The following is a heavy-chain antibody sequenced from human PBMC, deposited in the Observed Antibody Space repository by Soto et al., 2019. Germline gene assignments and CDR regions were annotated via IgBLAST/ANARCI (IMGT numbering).Heavy chain of an antibody. Sequence: GGSLRLSCAASGFTVSSNYMSWVRQAPGKGLEWVSVIYSGGSTYYADSVKGRFTISRDNSKNTLYLQMNSLRAEDTAVYYCARAGPSIFHYYYMDVWGKGTTVTVSS. CDR2: IYSGGST. CDR3: ARAGPSIFHYYYMDV. D-gene: IGHD6-6*01. CDR1: GFTVSSNY. J-gene: IGHJ6*03. V-gene: IGHV3-66*01.